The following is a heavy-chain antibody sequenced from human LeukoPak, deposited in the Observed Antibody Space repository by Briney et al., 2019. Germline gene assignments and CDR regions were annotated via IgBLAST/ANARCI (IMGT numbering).Heavy chain of an antibody. J-gene: IGHJ5*02. CDR1: GFTFSSYS. Sequence: GGSLRLSCAASGFTFSSYSMNWVRQAPGKGLEWVSSISSSSSYIYYADSVKGRFTISRDNAKNSLYLRMNSLRAEDTAVYYCARDGSVQGMATIPYETWGQGTLVTVSS. CDR3: ARDGSVQGMATIPYET. CDR2: ISSSSSYI. V-gene: IGHV3-21*01. D-gene: IGHD5-24*01.